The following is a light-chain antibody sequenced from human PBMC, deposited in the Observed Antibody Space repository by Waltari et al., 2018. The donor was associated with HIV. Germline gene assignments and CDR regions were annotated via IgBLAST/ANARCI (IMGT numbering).Light chain of an antibody. CDR3: QQINSTLCA. Sequence: IQITTPQSSLSASVGERVTIICQVGQCIINYVNWYQQQPGKATKILIYATSSWESGVPSRFSGSGSGTDFTLTISSLQPEDFATYYCQQINSTLCAFGQGTKLKMK. CDR1: QCIINY. V-gene: IGKV1-39*01. CDR2: ATS. J-gene: IGKJ2*02.